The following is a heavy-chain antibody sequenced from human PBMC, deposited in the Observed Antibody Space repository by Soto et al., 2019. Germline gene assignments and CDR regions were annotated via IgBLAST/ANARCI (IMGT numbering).Heavy chain of an antibody. D-gene: IGHD3-10*01. Sequence: QVQLQESGPGLVRPSQTLSLSCTVSGGSISNSANHWSWIRQHPGEGLEWIGYIYYSGGTYYSPSLKGRVTMSIDASKNQFSPRQSSVTAADTAVYYCAKGVRGVPNWFDPWGQETLVTVSS. J-gene: IGHJ5*02. CDR1: GGSISNSANH. CDR2: IYYSGGT. V-gene: IGHV4-31*03. CDR3: AKGVRGVPNWFDP.